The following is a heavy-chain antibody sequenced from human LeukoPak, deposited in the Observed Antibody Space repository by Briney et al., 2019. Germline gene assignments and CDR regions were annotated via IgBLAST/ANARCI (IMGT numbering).Heavy chain of an antibody. CDR2: INHSGST. Sequence: SETLSLTCAVYGGSFSGYYWSWIRQPPGKGLEWIGEINHSGSTNYNPSLKSRVTISVDTSKNQSSLKLSSVTAADTAVYYCARGYSSGWPSYWGQGTLVTVSS. CDR1: GGSFSGYY. V-gene: IGHV4-34*01. J-gene: IGHJ4*02. D-gene: IGHD6-19*01. CDR3: ARGYSSGWPSY.